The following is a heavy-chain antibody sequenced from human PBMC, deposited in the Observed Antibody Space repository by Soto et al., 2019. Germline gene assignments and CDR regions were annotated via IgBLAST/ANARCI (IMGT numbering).Heavy chain of an antibody. CDR2: IRSNSAGGTT. Sequence: EVQPVESGGGLIKPGGSLRLSCAASGLTFSNACMNWLRQAPGEGLEWLGRIRSNSAGGTTDYAPPVPGRFTISIDDSKTMIYLQMDSLKSEDTAVYYCATDTRCSWTHFDDWGPGTLVIVSS. CDR1: GLTFSNAC. D-gene: IGHD2-15*01. V-gene: IGHV3-15*01. J-gene: IGHJ4*02. CDR3: ATDTRCSWTHFDD.